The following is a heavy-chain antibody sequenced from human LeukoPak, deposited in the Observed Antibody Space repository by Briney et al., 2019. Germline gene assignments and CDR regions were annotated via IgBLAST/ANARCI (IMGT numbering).Heavy chain of an antibody. Sequence: SETLSLTCTVSGCSISSGGYYWSWIRQHPGKGLEWIGYIYYSGSTYYNPSLKSRVTISVDTSKNQFSLKLSSVTVADTAVYYCARGAGNYYFWSGYYPTPQFDPWDQGTLVTVSS. V-gene: IGHV4-31*03. D-gene: IGHD3-3*01. CDR2: IYYSGST. CDR3: ARGAGNYYFWSGYYPTPQFDP. CDR1: GCSISSGGYY. J-gene: IGHJ5*02.